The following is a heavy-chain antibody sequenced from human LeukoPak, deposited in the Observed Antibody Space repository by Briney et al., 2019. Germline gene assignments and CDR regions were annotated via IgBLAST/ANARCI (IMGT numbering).Heavy chain of an antibody. CDR3: ARDRQIAY. V-gene: IGHV3-7*01. CDR2: IKQDGSEK. J-gene: IGHJ4*02. Sequence: GGTLRLSCAASGFTFSNYWLTWVRQAPGQGLEWVANIKQDGSEKHYVDSVKGRFTISRDNAKNSLYLQMNSLRAEDTAVYYCARDRQIAYWGQGTLVTVPS. CDR1: GFTFSNYW.